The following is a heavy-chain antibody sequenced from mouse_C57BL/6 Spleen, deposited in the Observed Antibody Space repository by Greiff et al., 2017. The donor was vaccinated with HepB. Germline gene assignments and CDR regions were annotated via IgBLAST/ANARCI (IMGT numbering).Heavy chain of an antibody. Sequence: QVQLQQSGAELAKPGASVKLSCKASGYTFTSYWMHWVKQRPGQGLEWIGYINPSSGYTKYNQKFKDKATLTADKSSSTAYMQLSSLTYEDSAVYYCAREDLTTHYAMDYWGQGTSVTVSS. J-gene: IGHJ4*01. V-gene: IGHV1-7*01. CDR3: AREDLTTHYAMDY. CDR1: GYTFTSYW. CDR2: INPSSGYT. D-gene: IGHD2-12*01.